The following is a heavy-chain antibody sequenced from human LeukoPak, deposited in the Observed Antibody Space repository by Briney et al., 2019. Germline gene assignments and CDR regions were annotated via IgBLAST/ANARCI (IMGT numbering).Heavy chain of an antibody. D-gene: IGHD5-18*01. Sequence: GGSLRLSCVFSGFTFSSYAMSWVRQTPGKGLEWVSSLSGSGGSTYYADSVKGRFTISRDNSKNTLYLQMNSLRVEDTAVYYCAKDPHTGYSFAYWGQGTLVTVSS. CDR1: GFTFSSYA. CDR2: LSGSGGST. V-gene: IGHV3-23*01. J-gene: IGHJ4*02. CDR3: AKDPHTGYSFAY.